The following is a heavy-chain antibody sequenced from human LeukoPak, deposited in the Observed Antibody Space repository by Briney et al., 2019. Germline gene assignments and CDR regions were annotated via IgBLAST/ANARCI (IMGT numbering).Heavy chain of an antibody. D-gene: IGHD3-9*01. CDR3: ARGGLRYFVWLFGRNWFDP. CDR2: FIPIFGTA. Sequence: SSAKVSCKPSRGTFCSSAISWVRQAPGQGLEGMGGFIPIFGTATYEQKFQGRVTITADESTSTAYMELSSLSSEDTAVYYCARGGLRYFVWLFGRNWFDPWGQGTLVTASP. CDR1: RGTFCSSA. J-gene: IGHJ5*02. V-gene: IGHV1-69*13.